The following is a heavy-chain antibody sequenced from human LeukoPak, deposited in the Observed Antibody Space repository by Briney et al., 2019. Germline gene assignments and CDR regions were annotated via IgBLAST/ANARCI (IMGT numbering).Heavy chain of an antibody. Sequence: GESLKISCKGSGYSFTSYWIGWVRQMPGKGLEWMGIIYPGDSDTRYSPSFQGQATISADKSISTAYLQWSSLKASDTAMYYCARQGNGDDYGDNFDYWGQGTLVTVSS. D-gene: IGHD4-17*01. V-gene: IGHV5-51*01. J-gene: IGHJ4*02. CDR1: GYSFTSYW. CDR2: IYPGDSDT. CDR3: ARQGNGDDYGDNFDY.